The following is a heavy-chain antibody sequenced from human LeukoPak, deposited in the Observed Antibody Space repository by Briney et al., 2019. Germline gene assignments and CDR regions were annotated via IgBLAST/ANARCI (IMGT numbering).Heavy chain of an antibody. CDR1: GFTFSSYG. Sequence: GGSLRLSCAASGFTFSSYGMHWVRQAPGKGLEWLAVIWYDGSNKYYADSVKGRFTISRDNSKNTLYLQMNSLRAEDTAVYYCAREGCSSTSCYTSFDYWGQGTLVTVSS. CDR3: AREGCSSTSCYTSFDY. CDR2: IWYDGSNK. D-gene: IGHD2-2*02. J-gene: IGHJ4*02. V-gene: IGHV3-33*01.